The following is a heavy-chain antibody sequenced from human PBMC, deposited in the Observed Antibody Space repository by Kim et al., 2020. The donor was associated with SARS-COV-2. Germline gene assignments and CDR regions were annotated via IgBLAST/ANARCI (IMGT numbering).Heavy chain of an antibody. V-gene: IGHV4-31*03. D-gene: IGHD2-2*01. J-gene: IGHJ3*02. CDR1: GGSISSGGYY. CDR2: IYYSGST. Sequence: SETLSLTCTVSGGSISSGGYYWSWIRQHPGKGLEWIGYIYYSGSTYYNPSLKSRVTISVDTSKNQFSLKLSSVTAADTAVYYCARTIVPAAIPPAGAFDIWGKGQWSPSLQ. CDR3: ARTIVPAAIPPAGAFDI.